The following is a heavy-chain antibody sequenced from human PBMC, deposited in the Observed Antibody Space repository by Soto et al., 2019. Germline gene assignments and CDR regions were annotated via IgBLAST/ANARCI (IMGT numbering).Heavy chain of an antibody. J-gene: IGHJ6*02. CDR2: ISSSSSYI. D-gene: IGHD2-2*01. Sequence: ERSLRLCCAASGFTFSSYSMNWVPQTPGKVLEWGSSISSSSSYIYYADSVKGGFTISRDNAKNSLYLQMKSLRAEDTAVYYCERDLVVVVPAAAAYYYYYGMDVWGQGTTVTVSS. CDR3: ERDLVVVVPAAAAYYYYYGMDV. V-gene: IGHV3-21*01. CDR1: GFTFSSYS.